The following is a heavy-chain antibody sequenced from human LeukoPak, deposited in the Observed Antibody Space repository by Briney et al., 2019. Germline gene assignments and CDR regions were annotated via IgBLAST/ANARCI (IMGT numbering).Heavy chain of an antibody. CDR1: GYTFTGYY. J-gene: IGHJ4*02. CDR3: ARSRTAMITYFDY. CDR2: INPNSGGT. V-gene: IGHV1-2*02. Sequence: ASVKVSCKASGYTFTGYYMHWVRQAPGQGLEWMGWINPNSGGTNYAQKCQGRVTMTRDTSISTAYMELSRLRSDDTAVYYCARSRTAMITYFDYWGQGTLVTVSS. D-gene: IGHD5-18*01.